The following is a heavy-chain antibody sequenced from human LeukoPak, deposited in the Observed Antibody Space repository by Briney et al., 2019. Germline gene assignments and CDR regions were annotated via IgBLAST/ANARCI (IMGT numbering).Heavy chain of an antibody. V-gene: IGHV1-18*01. Sequence: ASVKVSCKASGYTFTSYGISWVRQAPGQGLEWMGWISAYNGNTNYAQKLQGRVTMTTDTSTSTAHMELRSLRSDDTAVYYCARSQWLLYYFDYWGQGTLVTVSS. CDR3: ARSQWLLYYFDY. CDR1: GYTFTSYG. D-gene: IGHD6-19*01. CDR2: ISAYNGNT. J-gene: IGHJ4*02.